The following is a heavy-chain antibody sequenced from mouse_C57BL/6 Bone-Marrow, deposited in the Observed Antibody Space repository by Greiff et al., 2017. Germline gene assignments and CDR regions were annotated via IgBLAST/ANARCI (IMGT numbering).Heavy chain of an antibody. V-gene: IGHV10-1*01. CDR2: IRSKSNNYAT. CDR1: GFSFNTYA. CDR3: VRLYYAMDY. J-gene: IGHJ4*01. Sequence: EVKLVESGGGLVQPKGSLKLSCAASGFSFNTYAMNWVRQAPGTGLEWVARIRSKSNNYATYYADSVKDRFTISRDDSESMLYLQMNNLKTEDTAMYYCVRLYYAMDYWGQGTSVTVSS.